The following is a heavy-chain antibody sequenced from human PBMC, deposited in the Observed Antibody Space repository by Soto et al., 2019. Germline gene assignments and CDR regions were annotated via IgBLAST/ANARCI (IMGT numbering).Heavy chain of an antibody. D-gene: IGHD5-18*01. Sequence: QVQLVESGGGVVQPGRSLRLSCAASGFIFSNYGMHWVRQAPGKGLEWVAVVSYDGRDKHYSDSAKGRFTISRDNSKNTMDLQMNSLRPEVTAVYYCAKERRGYSYGENWGQGTLVTVSS. V-gene: IGHV3-30*18. CDR1: GFIFSNYG. J-gene: IGHJ4*02. CDR2: VSYDGRDK. CDR3: AKERRGYSYGEN.